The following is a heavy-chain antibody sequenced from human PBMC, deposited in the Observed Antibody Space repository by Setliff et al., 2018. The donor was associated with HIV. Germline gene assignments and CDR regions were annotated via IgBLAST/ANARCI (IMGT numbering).Heavy chain of an antibody. D-gene: IGHD3-10*01. V-gene: IGHV4-38-2*01. J-gene: IGHJ4*02. CDR2: IYHSGST. CDR3: VRQGLTMNRGVPAPILYYFDY. CDR1: GYSISSGYY. Sequence: SETLSLTCAVSGYSISSGYYWGWIRQPPGKGLEWIGSIYHSGSTYYNPSLKSRVTFSADTSKNQFSLNLNSVTATDTAVYYCVRQGLTMNRGVPAPILYYFDYWGQGILVTVSS.